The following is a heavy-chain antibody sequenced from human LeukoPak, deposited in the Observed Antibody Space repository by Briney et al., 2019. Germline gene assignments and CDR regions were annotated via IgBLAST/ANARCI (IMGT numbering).Heavy chain of an antibody. CDR2: IRYDGSNK. J-gene: IGHJ4*02. Sequence: PGGSLRLSCAASGFTFSSYGMHWVRQAPGKGLEWVAFIRYDGSNKYYADSVKGRFTISRDNSKNTLYLQMNSLRPEDSAVHYCAKDRAPNYYYDSSGYSPDYWGQGTLVTVSS. CDR1: GFTFSSYG. D-gene: IGHD3-22*01. CDR3: AKDRAPNYYYDSSGYSPDY. V-gene: IGHV3-30*02.